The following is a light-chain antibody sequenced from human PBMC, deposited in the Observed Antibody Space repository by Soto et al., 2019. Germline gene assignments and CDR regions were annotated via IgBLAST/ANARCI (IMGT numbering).Light chain of an antibody. CDR1: QSISTW. CDR2: KAS. Sequence: IQMTQSPSSLSASVGDRVTITCRASQSISTWLAWYQQKPGKAPNLLIYKASYLASGVPSRFSGGGSGTDFTLTISSLQPEDFATYYCQQSYSTLITFGQGTRLEIK. J-gene: IGKJ5*01. V-gene: IGKV1-5*03. CDR3: QQSYSTLIT.